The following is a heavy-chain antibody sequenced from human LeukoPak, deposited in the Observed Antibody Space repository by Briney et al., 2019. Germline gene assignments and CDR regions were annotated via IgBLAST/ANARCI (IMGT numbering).Heavy chain of an antibody. CDR1: GGSISSSLYY. V-gene: IGHV4-39*07. CDR3: ARDRSDNWGLFDY. D-gene: IGHD1-1*01. J-gene: IGHJ4*02. Sequence: SETLSLTCAVSGGSISSSLYYWGWIRQPPGKGLEWIVSIYYSGNTYHNPSLKSRVTISVDTCKNQFSLKLSSLTAADTAVYYCARDRSDNWGLFDYWGQGTLVTVSS. CDR2: IYYSGNT.